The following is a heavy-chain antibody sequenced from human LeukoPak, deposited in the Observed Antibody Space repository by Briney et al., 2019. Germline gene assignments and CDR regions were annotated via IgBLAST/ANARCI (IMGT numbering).Heavy chain of an antibody. CDR3: ARDGSAYNLDY. V-gene: IGHV3-74*01. CDR2: INNDGSWI. D-gene: IGHD3-16*01. CDR1: GFTFSSNY. Sequence: GGSLRLSCAASGFTFSSNYMSWVRQAPGKGLEWVSRINNDGSWINYADSVKGRFTVSRDNAKNTLNLQMNSLRAEDTAVYLCARDGSAYNLDYWGQGVLVTVSS. J-gene: IGHJ4*02.